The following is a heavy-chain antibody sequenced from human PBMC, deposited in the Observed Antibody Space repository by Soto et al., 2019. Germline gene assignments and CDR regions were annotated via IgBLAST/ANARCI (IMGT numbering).Heavy chain of an antibody. V-gene: IGHV3-7*01. CDR3: ASQRDYREHDY. Sequence: GGSLRLSCGTSGFSFSSYWMSWVRQAPGKGLEWLANVKQDGSKTYYVDSVKGRFVISRDNTKNSVFLQMNSLTVEDTAVYFCASQRDYREHDYWGQGNLVTVSS. J-gene: IGHJ4*02. CDR1: GFSFSSYW. CDR2: VKQDGSKT. D-gene: IGHD4-17*01.